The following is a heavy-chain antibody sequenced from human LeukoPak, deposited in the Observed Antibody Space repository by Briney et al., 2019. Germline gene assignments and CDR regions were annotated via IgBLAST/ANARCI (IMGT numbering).Heavy chain of an antibody. Sequence: GGSLRLSCEVSGFIFSNYGMHWVRQAPGKGLEWLALIWYDGRTKFHADSVKGRFTISKDNSANTLYLQMSSLRVEDTAVYYCAREWGRIAVAGGPGYWGQGARVTVSS. CDR3: AREWGRIAVAGGPGY. CDR2: IWYDGRTK. CDR1: GFIFSNYG. J-gene: IGHJ4*02. D-gene: IGHD6-19*01. V-gene: IGHV3-33*01.